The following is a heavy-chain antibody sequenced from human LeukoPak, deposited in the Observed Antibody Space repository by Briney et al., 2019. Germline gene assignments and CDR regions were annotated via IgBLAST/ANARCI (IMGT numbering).Heavy chain of an antibody. Sequence: PSQTLSLTCTVSGGSISSGGYYWSWIRQHPGKGLEWIGYIYYSGSTYYNPSLKSRVTISVDTSKNQFSLKLSSVTAADTAVYYCARDGIAAAGYYHGMDVWGQGTTVTVSS. D-gene: IGHD6-13*01. CDR1: GGSISSGGYY. CDR3: ARDGIAAAGYYHGMDV. J-gene: IGHJ6*02. V-gene: IGHV4-31*03. CDR2: IYYSGST.